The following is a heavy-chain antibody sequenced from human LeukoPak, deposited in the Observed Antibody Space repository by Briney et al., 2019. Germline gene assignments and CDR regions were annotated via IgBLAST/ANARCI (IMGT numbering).Heavy chain of an antibody. CDR3: AIDFYGDYALFDY. D-gene: IGHD4-17*01. Sequence: GGSLRLSCAASGFTFSSYSMNWGRQAPGKGLEWVSYISSGGSAIYYADSVKGRFTISRDNAKNSLYLQMNSLRAEDTAVYYCAIDFYGDYALFDYWGQGTLVTVSS. J-gene: IGHJ4*02. CDR1: GFTFSSYS. CDR2: ISSGGSAI. V-gene: IGHV3-48*04.